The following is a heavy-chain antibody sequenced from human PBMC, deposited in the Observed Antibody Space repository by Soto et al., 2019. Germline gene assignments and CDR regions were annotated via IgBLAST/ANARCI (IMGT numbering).Heavy chain of an antibody. CDR1: GYSISRGYY. D-gene: IGHD6-13*01. CDR2: IYHSGST. Sequence: SGTLSLTCAVSGYSISRGYYWGWIRQHPGKGLEWIGSIYHSGSTYYNPSLKSRVTISVDTSKNQFSLKLSSVTAADTAVYYCASIGSSRQASLGFDYSGQGTLVTVS. V-gene: IGHV4-38-2*01. J-gene: IGHJ4*02. CDR3: ASIGSSRQASLGFDY.